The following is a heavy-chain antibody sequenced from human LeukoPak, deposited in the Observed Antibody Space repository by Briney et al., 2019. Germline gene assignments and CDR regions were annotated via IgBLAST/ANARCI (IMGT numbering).Heavy chain of an antibody. CDR1: GGSISSYY. J-gene: IGHJ4*02. D-gene: IGHD6-13*01. CDR3: ARALPQQLYDY. Sequence: PSETLSLTCTVSGGSISSYYWSWIRQPPGKGLEWIGYIYYSGSTNYNPSLKSRVTISVDTSKNQFSLKLSSVTAADTAVYYCARALPQQLYDYWGQGTLVTVPS. V-gene: IGHV4-59*01. CDR2: IYYSGST.